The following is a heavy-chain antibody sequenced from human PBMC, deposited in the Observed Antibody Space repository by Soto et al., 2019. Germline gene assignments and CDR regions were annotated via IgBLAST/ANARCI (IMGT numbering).Heavy chain of an antibody. CDR3: AVTVTGSRSPLAH. CDR2: LIPIYASP. CDR1: GGTFSSNA. D-gene: IGHD3-9*01. J-gene: IGHJ4*02. V-gene: IGHV1-69*06. Sequence: QVQLVQSGAEVKKPGSSVKVSCKASGGTFSSNAISWVRQAPGQGLEWMGGLIPIYASPNYAQNFQGRVTVTADKAKSTAYLELSRRKFADSAIYYCAVTVTGSRSPLAHWGRGTLVIVSS.